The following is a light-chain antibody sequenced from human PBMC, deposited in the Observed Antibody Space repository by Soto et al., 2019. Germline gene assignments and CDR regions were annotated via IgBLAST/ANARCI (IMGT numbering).Light chain of an antibody. Sequence: EIVLTQSPGTLSLSPGERATLSCRASQSVSSNYLAWYQQKPGQAPRLLIYGASSRATGIPDRFSGSGSGTDFTLTISSLVPEDCAVYYCHQYGISPFGGGTKVDIK. CDR3: HQYGISP. V-gene: IGKV3-20*01. J-gene: IGKJ4*01. CDR1: QSVSSNY. CDR2: GAS.